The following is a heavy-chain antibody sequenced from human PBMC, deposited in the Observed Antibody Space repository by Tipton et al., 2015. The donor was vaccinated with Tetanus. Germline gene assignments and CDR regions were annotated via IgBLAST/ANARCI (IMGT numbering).Heavy chain of an antibody. CDR3: ARKWDIVAVSAANYYGLDV. CDR1: GGTFRSRA. Sequence: QVQLVQSGAEVKKPGSSVKVSCKVSGGTFRSRALNWVRQAPGQGPEWLGGIMPMFNITNYAQKMEGRVTVTADESTSTVYMELSDLRSEDTAVYYCARKWDIVAVSAANYYGLDVWGQGTTVTVSS. J-gene: IGHJ6*02. V-gene: IGHV1-69*01. D-gene: IGHD2-2*01. CDR2: IMPMFNIT.